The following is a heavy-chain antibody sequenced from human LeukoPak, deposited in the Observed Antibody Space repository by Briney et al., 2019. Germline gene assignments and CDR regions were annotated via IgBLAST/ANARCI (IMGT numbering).Heavy chain of an antibody. V-gene: IGHV3-23*01. D-gene: IGHD1-26*01. Sequence: GGSLRLSCAASGFTFSTYAVSWVRQAPGKGLEWVSGISGSGGGTYYADSVTGRFTISRDNSRDTLYLQMNSLRAEDTAVYYCARDRVGSSNFDYWGQGTLVTVSS. CDR2: ISGSGGGT. CDR1: GFTFSTYA. CDR3: ARDRVGSSNFDY. J-gene: IGHJ4*02.